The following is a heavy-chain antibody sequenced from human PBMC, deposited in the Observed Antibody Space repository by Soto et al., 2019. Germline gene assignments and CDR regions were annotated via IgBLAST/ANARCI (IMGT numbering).Heavy chain of an antibody. Sequence: LRLSCAASGFICSSYDMSWVRQAPGKGLEWVSTILVDGRTFYVDSVKGRFTISRDTSQNTVYLQMNSLTAGDTALYYCAKATATGGGAFDICGQGTMVTVSS. V-gene: IGHV3-23*01. CDR2: ILVDGRT. CDR1: GFICSSYD. J-gene: IGHJ3*02. CDR3: AKATATGGGAFDI. D-gene: IGHD2-8*02.